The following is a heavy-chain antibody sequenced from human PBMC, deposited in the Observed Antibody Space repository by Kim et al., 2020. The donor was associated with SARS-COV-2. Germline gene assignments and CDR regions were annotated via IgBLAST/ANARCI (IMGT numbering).Heavy chain of an antibody. Sequence: SETLSLTCTVSGGSISSSSYYWGWIRQPPGKGLEWIGSIYYSGSTYYNPSLKSRVTISVDTSKNQFSLKLSSVTAADTAVYYCARPGSYDILTGYGAFDIWGQGTMVTVSS. CDR3: ARPGSYDILTGYGAFDI. CDR1: GGSISSSSYY. J-gene: IGHJ3*02. D-gene: IGHD3-9*01. CDR2: IYYSGST. V-gene: IGHV4-39*01.